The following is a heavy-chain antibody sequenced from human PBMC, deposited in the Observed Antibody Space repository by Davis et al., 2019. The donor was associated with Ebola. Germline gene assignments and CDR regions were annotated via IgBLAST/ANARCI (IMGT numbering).Heavy chain of an antibody. Sequence: PGGSLRLSCAASGFTFSSYDMHWVRQATGKGLEWVSAIGTAGDTYYPGSVKGRFTISRENAKNSLYLQMNSLRAGDTAVYYCAKDYYGSGSYYPEAFDIWGQGTTVTVSS. J-gene: IGHJ3*02. CDR1: GFTFSSYD. CDR3: AKDYYGSGSYYPEAFDI. V-gene: IGHV3-13*01. CDR2: IGTAGDT. D-gene: IGHD3-10*01.